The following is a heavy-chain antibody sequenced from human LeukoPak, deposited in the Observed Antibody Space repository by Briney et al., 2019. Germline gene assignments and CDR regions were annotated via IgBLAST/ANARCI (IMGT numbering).Heavy chain of an antibody. CDR2: VSYSGST. CDR3: ARVNTAMTYYYYYYMDV. V-gene: IGHV4-59*01. Sequence: SETLSLTCSVSGVSISTYYWSWIRQPPGKGLEWIGYVSYSGSTNYNPSLKSRVTISVDTSKNQFSLKLSSVTATDTAVHFCARVNTAMTYYYYYYMDVWGKGTTVTVSS. J-gene: IGHJ6*03. CDR1: GVSISTYY. D-gene: IGHD5-18*01.